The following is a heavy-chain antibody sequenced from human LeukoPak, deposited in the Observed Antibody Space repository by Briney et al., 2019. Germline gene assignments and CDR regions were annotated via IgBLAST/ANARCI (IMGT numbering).Heavy chain of an antibody. CDR3: ARDGNYYASSGYLDGNLDY. D-gene: IGHD3-22*01. Sequence: PGGSLRLSCTASGFTVSNYAMSWVRQAPGKGLEWVSAISVNGGSTFDADSVKGRFTISRDNSKNTLYLQMNSLRAEDTAVYYCARDGNYYASSGYLDGNLDYWGQGTLVTVSS. V-gene: IGHV3-23*01. J-gene: IGHJ4*02. CDR2: ISVNGGST. CDR1: GFTVSNYA.